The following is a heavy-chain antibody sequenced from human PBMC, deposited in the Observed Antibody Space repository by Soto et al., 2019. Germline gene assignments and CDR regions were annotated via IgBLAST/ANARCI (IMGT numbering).Heavy chain of an antibody. J-gene: IGHJ5*02. CDR3: AKNSGWFNT. Sequence: QLLQSGGGLVQPGGSLTLSCAASGFTFGSPDMSWVRQAPGKGLEWVSTIDGSGGTTYYADSVKGRFTISRDNSRNPLDLQMNILRADDTALYFCAKNSGWFNTWGQGALVTVSS. V-gene: IGHV3-23*01. CDR2: IDGSGGTT. D-gene: IGHD3-10*01. CDR1: GFTFGSPD.